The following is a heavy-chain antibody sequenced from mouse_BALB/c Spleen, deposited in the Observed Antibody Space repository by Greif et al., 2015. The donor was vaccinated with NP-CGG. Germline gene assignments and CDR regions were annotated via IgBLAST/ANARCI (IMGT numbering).Heavy chain of an antibody. Sequence: QVQLKQSGPELVKPGASVKISCKASGYTFTDYYINWVKQKPGQGLEWIGWIYPGSGNTKYSEKFKGKATLSVDTSSSTAYMQLSSLTSEDTAVYFCERRTGTEAMDYWGQGTSVTVSS. CDR1: GYTFTDYY. CDR3: ERRTGTEAMDY. V-gene: IGHV1-84*02. D-gene: IGHD4-1*01. J-gene: IGHJ4*01. CDR2: IYPGSGNT.